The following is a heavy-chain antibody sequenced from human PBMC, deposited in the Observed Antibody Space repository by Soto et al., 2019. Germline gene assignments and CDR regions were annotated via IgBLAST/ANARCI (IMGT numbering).Heavy chain of an antibody. J-gene: IGHJ4*02. Sequence: EVQLVESGGGLVQPGRSLRLSCAASGFTFDEYAMHGVRQAPGKGLEWVSGISWNSGSIGYADSVKSRFTITRDKAKNYLYREMNSMVAEDTAMYYCAPGQWEVGGGHWGQGTLVTVSS. V-gene: IGHV3-9*01. D-gene: IGHD1-26*01. CDR3: APGQWEVGGGH. CDR2: ISWNSGSI. CDR1: GFTFDEYA.